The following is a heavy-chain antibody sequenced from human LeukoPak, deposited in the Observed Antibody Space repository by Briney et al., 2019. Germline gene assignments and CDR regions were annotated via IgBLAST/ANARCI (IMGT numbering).Heavy chain of an antibody. D-gene: IGHD2-2*01. V-gene: IGHV3-21*04. CDR2: ISSSSSYI. Sequence: PGGSLRLSCAASGFTFSSYSMNWVRQAPGKGLEWVSSISSSSSYIYYADSVKGRFTISRDNSKNTLYLQMNSLRAEDTAVYYCAKDIVVPAALGAFDIWGQGTMVTVSS. J-gene: IGHJ3*02. CDR3: AKDIVVPAALGAFDI. CDR1: GFTFSSYS.